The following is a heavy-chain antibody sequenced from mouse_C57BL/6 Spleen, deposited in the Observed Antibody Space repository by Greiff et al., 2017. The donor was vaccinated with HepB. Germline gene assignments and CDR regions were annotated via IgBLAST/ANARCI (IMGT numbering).Heavy chain of an antibody. CDR1: GYTFTSYW. Sequence: VKLQQPGAELVKPGASVKLSCKASGYTFTSYWMHWVKQRPGQGLEWIGMIHPNSGSTNYNEKFKSKATLTVDKSSSTAYMQLSSLTSEDSAVYYCARSGEESYFDYWGQGTTLTVSS. CDR2: IHPNSGST. CDR3: ARSGEESYFDY. D-gene: IGHD3-1*01. V-gene: IGHV1-64*01. J-gene: IGHJ2*01.